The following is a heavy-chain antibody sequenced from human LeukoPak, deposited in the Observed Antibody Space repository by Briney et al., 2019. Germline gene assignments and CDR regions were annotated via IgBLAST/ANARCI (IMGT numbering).Heavy chain of an antibody. Sequence: PSQTLSLTCTVSGGSISSGGYYWSWIRQHPGKGLEWIGYIYYSGSTYYNPSLKSRVTISVDTSKNQFSLKLSSVTAADTAVYYCARDRNDYYGMDAWGQGTTVTVSS. CDR1: GGSISSGGYY. D-gene: IGHD4-11*01. CDR2: IYYSGST. J-gene: IGHJ6*02. V-gene: IGHV4-31*03. CDR3: ARDRNDYYGMDA.